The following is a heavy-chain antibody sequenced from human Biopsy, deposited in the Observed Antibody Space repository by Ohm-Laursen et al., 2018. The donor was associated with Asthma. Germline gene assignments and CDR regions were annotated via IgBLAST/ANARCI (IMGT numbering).Heavy chain of an antibody. CDR2: IYYSGTT. J-gene: IGHJ6*02. V-gene: IGHV4-39*01. D-gene: IGHD6-13*01. Sequence: LSLTCSLSSGSGGYMRSGNYYWGWIRQPPGKGLEWIGSIYYSGTTYYNPSPESRVTVSADTSKNQFSLKLTSVTAADTAVYYCVRGSSSWHHGPFHYYYGLDVWGQGTTVTVSS. CDR1: SGSGGYMRSGNYY. CDR3: VRGSSSWHHGPFHYYYGLDV.